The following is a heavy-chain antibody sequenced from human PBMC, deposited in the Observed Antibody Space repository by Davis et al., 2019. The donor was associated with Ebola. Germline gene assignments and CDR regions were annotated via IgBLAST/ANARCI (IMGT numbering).Heavy chain of an antibody. CDR3: AKAIAASHYYGMDV. CDR2: ISWNSGSI. J-gene: IGHJ6*02. CDR1: GFTFDDYA. Sequence: GGSLRLSCAASGFTFDDYAMHWVRQAPGKGLEWVSGISWNSGSIGYADSVKGRFTISRDNAKNSLYLQMNSLRAEDTALYYCAKAIAASHYYGMDVWGQGTTVTVSS. V-gene: IGHV3-9*01. D-gene: IGHD6-6*01.